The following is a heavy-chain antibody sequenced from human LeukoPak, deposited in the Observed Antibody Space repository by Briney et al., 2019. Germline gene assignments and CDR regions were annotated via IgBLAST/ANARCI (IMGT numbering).Heavy chain of an antibody. J-gene: IGHJ4*02. CDR3: VRDLGIAVAPGY. D-gene: IGHD6-19*01. Sequence: GGSLRLSCAVSGFTFTTYAMTWVRQAPGKGLEWVSAISGSGTSTNYADSVKGRFTISRDNAKNTLHLQMSSLRAEDTAVYYCVRDLGIAVAPGYWGQGTLVTVSS. CDR1: GFTFTTYA. V-gene: IGHV3-23*01. CDR2: ISGSGTST.